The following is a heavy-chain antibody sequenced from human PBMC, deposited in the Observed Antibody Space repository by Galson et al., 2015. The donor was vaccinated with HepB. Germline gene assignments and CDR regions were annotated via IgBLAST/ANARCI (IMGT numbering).Heavy chain of an antibody. CDR1: GFTFSSYS. CDR2: ISSSSSYI. D-gene: IGHD2-2*01. CDR3: ARDGGYCSSTSCRRTRGMDV. Sequence: SLRLSCAASGFTFSSYSMNWVRQAPGKGLEWVSSISSSSSYIYYADSVKGRFTISRDNAKNSLYLQMNSLRAEDTAVYYCARDGGYCSSTSCRRTRGMDVWGQGTTVTVSS. J-gene: IGHJ6*02. V-gene: IGHV3-21*01.